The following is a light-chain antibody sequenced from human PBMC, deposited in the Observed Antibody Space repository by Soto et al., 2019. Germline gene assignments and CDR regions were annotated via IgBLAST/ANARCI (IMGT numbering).Light chain of an antibody. CDR1: RSDVGGYNY. Sequence: QSALTQPASVSGSPGQSITISCTGTRSDVGGYNYVSWDQQHPGKAPKLMIYDVSYRPSGVSDRFSGSKSGNTASLTISGLQSEDEADYYCSSYTSSNNLFGGGTKLTVL. V-gene: IGLV2-14*03. J-gene: IGLJ2*01. CDR3: SSYTSSNNL. CDR2: DVS.